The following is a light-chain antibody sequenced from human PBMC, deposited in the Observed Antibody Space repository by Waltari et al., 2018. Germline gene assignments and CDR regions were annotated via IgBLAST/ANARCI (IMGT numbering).Light chain of an antibody. J-gene: IGLJ3*02. CDR2: DVT. CDR3: CSYSGTYTFEGV. V-gene: IGLV2-11*01. Sequence: QPALTQPRSVSGSPGQSVTISCTGTSPDVGGYNFITWYQQYPGKTPKLIIYDVTERPSGVPDRFSASKSGNTASLTISGLQTEDEADYYCCSYSGTYTFEGVFGGGTKLTVL. CDR1: SPDVGGYNF.